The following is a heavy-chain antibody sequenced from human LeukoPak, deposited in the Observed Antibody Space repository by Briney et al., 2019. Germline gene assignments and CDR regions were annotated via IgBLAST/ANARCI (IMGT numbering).Heavy chain of an antibody. V-gene: IGHV1-2*02. D-gene: IGHD3-16*01. CDR2: VDPNSGAT. CDR3: ARDNYGPLDY. Sequence: GASVKVSCLVSGYTFTALYIHWVRQAPGQGLEWMGWVDPNSGATKYTQKFQGRVTMTRDTSVSTVYMDLSGLGSDDTAVYHCARDNYGPLDYWGQGTLVTVSS. J-gene: IGHJ4*02. CDR1: GYTFTALY.